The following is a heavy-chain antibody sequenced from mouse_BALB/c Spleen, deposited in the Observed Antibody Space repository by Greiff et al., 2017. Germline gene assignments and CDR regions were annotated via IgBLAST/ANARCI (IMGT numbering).Heavy chain of an antibody. V-gene: IGHV5-4*02. CDR2: ISDGGSYT. CDR3: ARGDYGYAMDH. Sequence: VQRVESGGGLVKPGGSLKLSCAASGFTFSDYYMYWVRQTPEKRLEWVATISDGGSYTYYPDSVKGRFTISRDNAKNNLYLQMSSLKSEDTAMYYCARGDYGYAMDHWGQGTSVTVSS. CDR1: GFTFSDYY. D-gene: IGHD2-4*01. J-gene: IGHJ4*01.